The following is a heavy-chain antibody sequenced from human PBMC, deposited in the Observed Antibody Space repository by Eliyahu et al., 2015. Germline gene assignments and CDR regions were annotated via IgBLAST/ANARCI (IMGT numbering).Heavy chain of an antibody. J-gene: IGHJ4*02. V-gene: IGHV1-69*01. D-gene: IGHD3-10*01. CDR2: IIPIFGTA. CDR1: GGTFSXYA. Sequence: QXQLVQSGAEVKKPGSSVXVSCKASGGTFSXYAXRXVRQAPGQGLEWXGGIIPIFGTANYAQKFQGRVTITADESTSTAYMELSSLSSEDTAVYYCARGYGPGDYWGQGTLVTVSS. CDR3: ARGYGPGDY.